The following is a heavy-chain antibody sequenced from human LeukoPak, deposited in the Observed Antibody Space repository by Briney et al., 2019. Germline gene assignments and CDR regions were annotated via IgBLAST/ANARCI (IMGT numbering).Heavy chain of an antibody. CDR1: GGSVTGYY. D-gene: IGHD1-26*01. J-gene: IGHJ6*03. Sequence: PSETLSLTCTVSGGSVTGYYWSWIRQPPGKGLEWIGYIYTSGSTNYNPSLKSRVTISVDTSKNQFSLKLSSVTAADTAVYYCARSKWYYYYMDVWGKGTTVTVSS. CDR3: ARSKWYYYYMDV. V-gene: IGHV4-4*09. CDR2: IYTSGST.